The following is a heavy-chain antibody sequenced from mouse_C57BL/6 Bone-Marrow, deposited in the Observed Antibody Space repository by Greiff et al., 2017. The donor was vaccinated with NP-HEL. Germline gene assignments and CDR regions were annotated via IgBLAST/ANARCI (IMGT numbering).Heavy chain of an antibody. CDR2: IDPSDSYT. CDR3: AREAYDYVGFAY. J-gene: IGHJ3*01. V-gene: IGHV1-69*01. D-gene: IGHD2-4*01. CDR1: GYTFTSYW. Sequence: QVQLQQPGAELVMPGASVKLSCKASGYTFTSYWMHWVKQRPGQGLEWIGEIDPSDSYTNYNQKFKGKSTLTVDKSSSTAYMQLSSLTSEDSAVYYCAREAYDYVGFAYWGQGTLVTVSA.